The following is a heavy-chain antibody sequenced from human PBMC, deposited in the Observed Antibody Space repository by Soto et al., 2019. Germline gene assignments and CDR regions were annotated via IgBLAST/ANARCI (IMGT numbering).Heavy chain of an antibody. D-gene: IGHD5-18*01. Sequence: QVQLVQSGAEVKKPGSSVKVSCTASGGSFSSYAISWVRQAPGQGLEWMGGIIPISGTANYAQTFQGRVTITADESTSTADMELSSLTSEDTAVYYCESGDTAMNWFDPWCQGTLVTVSS. J-gene: IGHJ5*02. V-gene: IGHV1-69*01. CDR3: ESGDTAMNWFDP. CDR1: GGSFSSYA. CDR2: IIPISGTA.